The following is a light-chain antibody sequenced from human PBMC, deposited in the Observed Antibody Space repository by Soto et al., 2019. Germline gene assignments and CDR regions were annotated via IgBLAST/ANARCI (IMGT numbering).Light chain of an antibody. J-gene: IGLJ1*01. Sequence: QSALTQPPSASGSPGQSVTISCTGTSSDVGAYNYVSWYQQHPGKTPKLMIYDVNKRPSGVPDRFSGSKSGNTASLTISGLQAEDEANYYCSSYRSTSVYVFGTGTKLTVL. CDR3: SSYRSTSVYV. V-gene: IGLV2-8*01. CDR1: SSDVGAYNY. CDR2: DVN.